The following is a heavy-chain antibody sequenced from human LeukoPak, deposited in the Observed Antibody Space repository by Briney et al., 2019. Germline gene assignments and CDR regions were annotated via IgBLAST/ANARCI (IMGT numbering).Heavy chain of an antibody. D-gene: IGHD6-19*01. J-gene: IGHJ4*02. Sequence: GGSLRLSCAASGFTISSCAMSWVRQAPGKGLEWVSGISGSGVTTHYADSVKGRFTISGDNSKNTLYLQMNSLRAEDTAVYYCAKSRTGWGPFDYWGQGTLVTVSS. CDR3: AKSRTGWGPFDY. CDR1: GFTISSCA. V-gene: IGHV3-23*01. CDR2: ISGSGVTT.